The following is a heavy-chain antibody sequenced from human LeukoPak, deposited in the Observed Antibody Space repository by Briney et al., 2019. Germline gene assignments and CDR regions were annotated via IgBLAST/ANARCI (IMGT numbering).Heavy chain of an antibody. CDR1: GDSVSSNSAA. Sequence: SQTLSLTCAISGDSVSSNSAAWNWIRQSPSRGLEWLGRTYYRSKWYNDYAVSVKSRITINPDTSKNQFSLQLNSVTPEDTAVYYCARDLYDSSGYYYFFLDYWGQGTLVTVSS. V-gene: IGHV6-1*01. J-gene: IGHJ4*02. D-gene: IGHD3-22*01. CDR3: ARDLYDSSGYYYFFLDY. CDR2: TYYRSKWYN.